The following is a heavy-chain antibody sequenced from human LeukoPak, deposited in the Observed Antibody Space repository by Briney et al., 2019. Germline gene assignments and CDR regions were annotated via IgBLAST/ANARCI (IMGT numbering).Heavy chain of an antibody. D-gene: IGHD2-2*01. V-gene: IGHV3-23*01. CDR3: AKPHIVVVPAAIQYFDY. CDR1: GFTFSSYA. CDR2: ISGSGGST. Sequence: PGGSLRLSCAASGFTFSSYAMSRVRQAPGKGLEWVSAISGSGGSTYYADSVKGRFTISRDNSKNTLYLQMNSLRAEDTAVYYCAKPHIVVVPAAIQYFDYWGQGTLVTVSS. J-gene: IGHJ4*02.